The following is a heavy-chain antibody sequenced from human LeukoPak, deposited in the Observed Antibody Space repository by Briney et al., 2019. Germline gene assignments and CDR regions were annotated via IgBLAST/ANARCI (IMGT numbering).Heavy chain of an antibody. CDR2: MNPNSGNT. CDR1: GYTFTGYD. V-gene: IGHV1-8*01. Sequence: ASVKVSCKASGYTFTGYDINWVRQATGQGLEWMGWMNPNSGNTGYAQKFQGRVTMTRNTSISTAYMELRSLRSDDTAVYYCARDWHYDYVWGSYRYTLAGGAFDIWGQGTMVTVSS. J-gene: IGHJ3*02. D-gene: IGHD3-16*02. CDR3: ARDWHYDYVWGSYRYTLAGGAFDI.